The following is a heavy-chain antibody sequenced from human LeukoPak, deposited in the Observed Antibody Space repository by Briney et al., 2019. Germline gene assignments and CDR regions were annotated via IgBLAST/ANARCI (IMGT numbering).Heavy chain of an antibody. V-gene: IGHV3-43*01. J-gene: IGHJ5*02. CDR3: AKDSGYCSSTSCYRWFDP. CDR1: GFTFDDYT. CDR2: ISWDGGST. D-gene: IGHD2-2*01. Sequence: GGSLRLSCAASGFTFDDYTMHWVRQAPGKGLEWVSLISWDGGSTYYADSVKGRFTISRDNSKNSLYLQMNSLRTEDTALYYCAKDSGYCSSTSCYRWFDPWGQGTLVTVSS.